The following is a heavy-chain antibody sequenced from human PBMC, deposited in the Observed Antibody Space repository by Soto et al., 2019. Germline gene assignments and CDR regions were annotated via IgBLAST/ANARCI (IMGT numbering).Heavy chain of an antibody. CDR1: GFTFSSYA. V-gene: IGHV3-23*01. CDR3: ATWERRRYYFDY. Sequence: GGSLRLSCAASGFTFSSYAMSWVRQAPGKGLEWVSAISGSGGSTYYADSVKGRFTISRDNSKNTLYLQMNSLRAEDTAVYYCATWERRRYYFDYWGQGTLVTVSS. D-gene: IGHD1-26*01. CDR2: ISGSGGST. J-gene: IGHJ4*02.